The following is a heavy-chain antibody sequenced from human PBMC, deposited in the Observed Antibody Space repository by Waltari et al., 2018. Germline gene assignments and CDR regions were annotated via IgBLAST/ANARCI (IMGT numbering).Heavy chain of an antibody. CDR2: INPNSGGT. CDR1: GYTFTGYY. J-gene: IGHJ4*02. CDR3: ARLLAARPKSAYYFDY. V-gene: IGHV1-2*06. Sequence: QVQLVQSGAEVKKPGASVKVSCKASGYTFTGYYMHWVRQAPGQGLEWMGRINPNSGGTNYAQKFQGRVTMTRDTSISTAYMELSRLRSDDTAVYYCARLLAARPKSAYYFDYWGQGTLVTVSS. D-gene: IGHD6-6*01.